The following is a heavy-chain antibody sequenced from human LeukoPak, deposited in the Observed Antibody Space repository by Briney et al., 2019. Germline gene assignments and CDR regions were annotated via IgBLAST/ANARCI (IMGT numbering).Heavy chain of an antibody. CDR2: IRYDGSNK. D-gene: IGHD5-24*01. V-gene: IGHV3-30*02. CDR3: AKSVDGYNLSGY. J-gene: IGHJ4*02. CDR1: GFTFSSYG. Sequence: GGSLRLSCAASGFTFSSYGMHWVRRAPGKGLEWVAFIRYDGSNKYYADSVKGRFTISRDNSKNTLYPQMNSLRAEDTAVYYCAKSVDGYNLSGYWGQRTLVTVSS.